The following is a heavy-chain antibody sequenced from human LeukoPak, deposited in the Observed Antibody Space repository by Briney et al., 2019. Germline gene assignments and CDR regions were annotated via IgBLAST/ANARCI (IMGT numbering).Heavy chain of an antibody. CDR3: ARFPAYYYGSGSYLRGYYFDY. V-gene: IGHV4-34*01. D-gene: IGHD3-10*01. CDR2: INHSGST. Sequence: SETLSLTCAVYGGSFSGYYWSCIRHPPGKGREWIGEINHSGSTNYNTSLKSRVTISVDTSKKQFSLKLISVAAAATAVYYCARFPAYYYGSGSYLRGYYFDYWGQGTLVTVSS. CDR1: GGSFSGYY. J-gene: IGHJ4*02.